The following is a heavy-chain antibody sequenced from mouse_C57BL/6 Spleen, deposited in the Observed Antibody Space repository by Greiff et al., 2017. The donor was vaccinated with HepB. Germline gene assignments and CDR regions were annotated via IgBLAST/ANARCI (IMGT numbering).Heavy chain of an antibody. J-gene: IGHJ3*01. CDR1: GYTFTDYE. Sequence: QVQLQQSGAELVRPGASVTLSCKASGYTFTDYEMHWVKQTPVHGLEWIGAIDPETGGTAYNQKFKDKATLTVDKSSSTAYMQLSSLTSEDSAVYYCARSYYDYDRAWFAYWGQGTLVTVSA. CDR2: IDPETGGT. V-gene: IGHV1-15*01. CDR3: ARSYYDYDRAWFAY. D-gene: IGHD2-4*01.